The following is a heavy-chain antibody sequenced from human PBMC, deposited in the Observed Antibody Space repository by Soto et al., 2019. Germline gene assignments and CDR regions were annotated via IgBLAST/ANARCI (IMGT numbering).Heavy chain of an antibody. CDR1: GYTFTGYY. J-gene: IGHJ6*02. CDR2: INPNSGGT. CDR3: ARERYITGTPNPHGMDV. D-gene: IGHD1-20*01. V-gene: IGHV1-2*02. Sequence: GASVKVSCKASGYTFTGYYMHWVRQAPGQGLEWMGWINPNSGGTNYAQKFQGRVTMTRDTSISTAYMELSRLRSDDTAVYYCARERYITGTPNPHGMDVWGQGTTVTVSS.